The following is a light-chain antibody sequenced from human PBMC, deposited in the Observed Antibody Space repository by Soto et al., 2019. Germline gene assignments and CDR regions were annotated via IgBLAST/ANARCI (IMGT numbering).Light chain of an antibody. V-gene: IGKV3-15*01. CDR3: QQYNEWPET. CDR2: GAS. J-gene: IGKJ1*01. Sequence: EIVMPQSPATLSVSPGERATLSCRASHSVRSSLAWYQQKPGQAPRLLIHGASTRATGIPGRFSGSGSGTEFTLIISSLQSEDFAVYYCQQYNEWPETFGHGTRVEIK. CDR1: HSVRSS.